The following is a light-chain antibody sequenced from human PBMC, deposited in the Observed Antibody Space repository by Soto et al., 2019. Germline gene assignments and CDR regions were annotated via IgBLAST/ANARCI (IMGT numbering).Light chain of an antibody. Sequence: EIVMALSPATLSVSAGERATLSCRASQSVSSNLAWYQQKPGQAPRLLFYDASRRATGTPDRFSVSGSGTDFTLTISRLEPEDFAVYYCQQYGDSPRTFGQGTKVDI. V-gene: IGKV3-20*01. J-gene: IGKJ1*01. CDR2: DAS. CDR3: QQYGDSPRT. CDR1: QSVSSN.